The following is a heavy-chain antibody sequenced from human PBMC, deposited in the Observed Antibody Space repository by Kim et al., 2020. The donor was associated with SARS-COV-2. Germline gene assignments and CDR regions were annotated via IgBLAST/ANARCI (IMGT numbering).Heavy chain of an antibody. CDR3: VKDPLGWLQSHDSYFDY. CDR2: ISSNGGST. V-gene: IGHV3-64D*09. Sequence: GGSLRLSCSASGFTFSSYAMHWVRQAPGKGLEYVSAISSNGGSTYYADSVKGRFTISRDNSKNTRYLQMSSLRAEDTAVYYCVKDPLGWLQSHDSYFDYWGQGTLVTVSS. CDR1: GFTFSSYA. J-gene: IGHJ4*02. D-gene: IGHD5-12*01.